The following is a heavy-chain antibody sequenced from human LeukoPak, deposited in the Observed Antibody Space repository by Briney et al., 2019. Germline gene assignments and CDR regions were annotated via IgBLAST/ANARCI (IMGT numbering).Heavy chain of an antibody. V-gene: IGHV4-39*01. CDR1: GGSISSSNNY. D-gene: IGHD3-9*01. Sequence: SETLSLTCTVSGGSISSSNNYWGWFRQPPGKGLEWIGSLYYTGSTYYNASLKSRVTISVYTSKNQFSLKLSSVTAADTAVYYCARTLTGYFNWFDPWGQGTLVTVSS. CDR2: LYYTGST. CDR3: ARTLTGYFNWFDP. J-gene: IGHJ5*02.